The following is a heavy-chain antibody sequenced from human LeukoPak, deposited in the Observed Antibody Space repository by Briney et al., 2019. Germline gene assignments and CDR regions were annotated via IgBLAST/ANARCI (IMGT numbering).Heavy chain of an antibody. D-gene: IGHD1-26*01. CDR2: MYYGGST. J-gene: IGHJ6*03. Sequence: SETLSLTCTVSGGSPSSSSYYWGWIRQPPGKGLEWIGSMYYGGSTYYNPSLKSRVTISVDTSKNQFCLKLSSVTAADTAVYYCARHSIVGATYYYMDVWGKGTTVTVSS. CDR3: ARHSIVGATYYYMDV. V-gene: IGHV4-39*01. CDR1: GGSPSSSSYY.